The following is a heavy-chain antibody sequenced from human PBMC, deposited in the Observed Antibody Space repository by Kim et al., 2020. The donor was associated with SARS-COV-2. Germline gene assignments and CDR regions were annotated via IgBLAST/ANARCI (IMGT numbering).Heavy chain of an antibody. Sequence: GGSLRLSCVVSGFTFDDYAMHWVRQVPGKGLEWVSGMSWNSNNRAYADSVKGRFTISRDNAKNSLFLQMNSLRPEDTALYYCAKSSDYNSPPYSSGWY. CDR1: GFTFDDYA. CDR3: AKSSDYNSPPYSSGWY. D-gene: IGHD6-19*01. J-gene: IGHJ2*01. CDR2: MSWNSNNR. V-gene: IGHV3-9*01.